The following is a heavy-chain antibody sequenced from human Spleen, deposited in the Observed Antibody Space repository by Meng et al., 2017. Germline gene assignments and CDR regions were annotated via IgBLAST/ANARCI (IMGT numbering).Heavy chain of an antibody. D-gene: IGHD4-11*01. V-gene: IGHV4-34*01. Sequence: QVHLRHGGAGLLKPSETPSLTCVVSGGSFSDYYWSWIRQPPGKGLEWIGEINHSGSTNYNPSLESRATISVDTSQNNLSLKLSSETAADSAVYYCARGPTTMAHDFDYWGQGTLVTVSS. J-gene: IGHJ4*02. CDR3: ARGPTTMAHDFDY. CDR1: GGSFSDYY. CDR2: INHSGST.